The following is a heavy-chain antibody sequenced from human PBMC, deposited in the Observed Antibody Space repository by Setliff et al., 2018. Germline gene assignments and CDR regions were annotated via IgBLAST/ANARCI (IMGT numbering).Heavy chain of an antibody. V-gene: IGHV3-23*01. D-gene: IGHD3-22*01. CDR3: AKGQGQYYDSSGYYGRVLDY. Sequence: PGGSLRLSCAASGFTFNAYAMSWVRQAPGKGLEWVSAITFGSLSRYYADSVKGRFTISRDNSKNTLFLEMNSLRTEDTAVYYCAKGQGQYYDSSGYYGRVLDYWGKGTTVTVSS. CDR1: GFTFNAYA. CDR2: ITFGSLSR. J-gene: IGHJ6*04.